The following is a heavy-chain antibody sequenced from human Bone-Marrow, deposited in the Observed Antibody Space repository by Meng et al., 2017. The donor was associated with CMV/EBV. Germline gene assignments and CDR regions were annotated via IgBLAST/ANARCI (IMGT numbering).Heavy chain of an antibody. J-gene: IGHJ5*02. Sequence: GEYLKISCAASGFTFSSYWMSWVRQAPGKGLEWVANIKQDGSEKYYVDSVKGRYTISRDNAKNSLYLQMNSLRAEDTAVYYCARKAGRYYYGSGNLNWLDPWGQGTLVTVSS. CDR3: ARKAGRYYYGSGNLNWLDP. V-gene: IGHV3-7*01. CDR1: GFTFSSYW. D-gene: IGHD3-10*01. CDR2: IKQDGSEK.